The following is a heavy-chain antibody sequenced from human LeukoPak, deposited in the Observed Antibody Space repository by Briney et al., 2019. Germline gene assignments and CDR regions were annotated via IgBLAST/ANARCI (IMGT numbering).Heavy chain of an antibody. CDR3: ARVPHAMVRGVIITEFYFDY. V-gene: IGHV3-21*01. CDR2: ISSSSNYI. Sequence: GGSLRLSCAASGLTFSSYSMNWVRQAPGKGLEWVSSISSSSNYIYYADSVKGRFTISRDNAKNSLYLQMNSLRAEDTTVYYCARVPHAMVRGVIITEFYFDYWGQGTLVTVSS. J-gene: IGHJ4*02. D-gene: IGHD3-10*01. CDR1: GLTFSSYS.